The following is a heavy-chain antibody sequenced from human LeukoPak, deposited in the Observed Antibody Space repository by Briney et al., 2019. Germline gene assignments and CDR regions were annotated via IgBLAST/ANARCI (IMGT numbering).Heavy chain of an antibody. V-gene: IGHV4-59*01. J-gene: IGHJ4*02. CDR3: AREGSGHFDY. CDR2: IYYSEST. CDR1: GGSISSYY. Sequence: SETLSLTCTVSGGSISSYYWSWIRQPPGKGLEWIGYIYYSESTNYNPSLKSRVAISVDTSKNQFSLKLSSVTAADTAVYYCAREGSGHFDYWGQGTLVTVSS. D-gene: IGHD2-15*01.